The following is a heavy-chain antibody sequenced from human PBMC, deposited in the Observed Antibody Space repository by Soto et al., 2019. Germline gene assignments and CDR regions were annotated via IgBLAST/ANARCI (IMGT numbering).Heavy chain of an antibody. J-gene: IGHJ4*02. D-gene: IGHD3-3*01. CDR1: GYTFTGYY. V-gene: IGHV1-2*04. CDR3: AREVYYDFWSGYPGLFDY. Sequence: GASVKVSCQASGYTFTGYYMHWMRQAPGQGLEWMGWINPNSGGTNYAQKFQGWVTMTRDTSISTAYVELSRLRSDDTAVYYCAREVYYDFWSGYPGLFDYWGQGTLVTVSS. CDR2: INPNSGGT.